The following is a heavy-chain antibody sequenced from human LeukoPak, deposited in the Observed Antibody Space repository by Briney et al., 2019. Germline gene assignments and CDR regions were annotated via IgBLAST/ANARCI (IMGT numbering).Heavy chain of an antibody. Sequence: GASVKVSCKASGYTFTGYYMHWVRQAPGQGLEWMGWINPNSGGTNYAQKFQGRVTMTRDTSISTAYMELSRLRSHDTAVYYCARDSDYGDGFDPWGQGTLVTVSS. D-gene: IGHD4-17*01. CDR1: GYTFTGYY. J-gene: IGHJ5*02. CDR2: INPNSGGT. CDR3: ARDSDYGDGFDP. V-gene: IGHV1-2*02.